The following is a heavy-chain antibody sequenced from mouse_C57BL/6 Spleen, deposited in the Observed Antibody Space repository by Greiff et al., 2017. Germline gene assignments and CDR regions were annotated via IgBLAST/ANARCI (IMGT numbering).Heavy chain of an antibody. CDR2: IDPEDGET. Sequence: VQLQQSGAELVKPGASVKLSCTASGFNIKDYYMHWVKQRTEQGLEWIGRIDPEDGETKYAPKFPGKATITADTSSNTAYLQLSSLTSEDTAVYYCARSYYGNSFDYWGQGTTLTVSS. CDR3: ARSYYGNSFDY. J-gene: IGHJ2*01. V-gene: IGHV14-2*01. D-gene: IGHD2-10*01. CDR1: GFNIKDYY.